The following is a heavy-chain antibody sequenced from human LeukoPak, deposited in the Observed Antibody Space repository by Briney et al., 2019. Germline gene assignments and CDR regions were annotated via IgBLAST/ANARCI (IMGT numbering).Heavy chain of an antibody. V-gene: IGHV1-8*03. J-gene: IGHJ4*02. CDR1: GYTFTSYD. Sequence: ASVKVSCKASGYTFTSYDINWVRQATGQGLEWMGWMNPNSGNTGYAQKFQGRVTITRNTSISTAYMELSSLRSEDTAVYYCARGQGYCSGGSCYFLDYWGQGTLVTVSS. CDR2: MNPNSGNT. CDR3: ARGQGYCSGGSCYFLDY. D-gene: IGHD2-15*01.